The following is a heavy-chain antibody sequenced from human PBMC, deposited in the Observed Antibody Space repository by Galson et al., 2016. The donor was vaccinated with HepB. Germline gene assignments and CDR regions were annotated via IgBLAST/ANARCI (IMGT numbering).Heavy chain of an antibody. CDR1: GFSLSNHGVG. V-gene: IGHV2-5*01. CDR3: VHVTYRKSEGFDI. CDR2: IYWTDDK. Sequence: PALVKPTQTLTLTCTFSGFSLSNHGVGVGWVRQPPGEALEWLTLIYWTDDKPFSPSVRRRLTISKDTSRNQVALTMTNVDPADTATYYCVHVTYRKSEGFDIWGQGIMVTVSS. D-gene: IGHD5-12*01. J-gene: IGHJ3*02.